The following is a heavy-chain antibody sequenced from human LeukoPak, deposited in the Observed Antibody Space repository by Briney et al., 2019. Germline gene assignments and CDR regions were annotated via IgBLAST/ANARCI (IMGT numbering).Heavy chain of an antibody. CDR1: GGTFSSYA. CDR2: IIPIFGTA. Sequence: ASVKVSCKASGGTFSSYAISWVRQAPGQGLEWMGGIIPIFGTANYAQKFQGRVTITTDESTSTAYMGLSSLRSEDTAVYYCATYPSTEDYYDSSGYNYWGQGTLVTVSS. CDR3: ATYPSTEDYYDSSGYNY. J-gene: IGHJ4*02. D-gene: IGHD3-22*01. V-gene: IGHV1-69*05.